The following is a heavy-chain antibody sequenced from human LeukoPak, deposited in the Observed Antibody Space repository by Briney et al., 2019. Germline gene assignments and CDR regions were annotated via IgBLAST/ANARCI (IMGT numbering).Heavy chain of an antibody. CDR1: GFTISSNS. Sequence: GGSLRLSCTVSGFTISSNSMSWVRQAPGKGLEWVANIKQDGSEKYYVDSVKGRFTISRDNAKNSLYLQMNSLRAEDTAVYYCARGIAAAGPLYYFDYWGQGTLVTVSS. CDR2: IKQDGSEK. D-gene: IGHD6-13*01. CDR3: ARGIAAAGPLYYFDY. V-gene: IGHV3-7*04. J-gene: IGHJ4*02.